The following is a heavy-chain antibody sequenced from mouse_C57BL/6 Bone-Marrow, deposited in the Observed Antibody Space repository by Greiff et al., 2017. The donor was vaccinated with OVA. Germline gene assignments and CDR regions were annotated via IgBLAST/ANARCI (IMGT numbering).Heavy chain of an antibody. J-gene: IGHJ2*01. CDR2: IYPGSGNT. CDR1: GYTFTDYY. Sequence: VQLQQSGAELVRPGASVKLSCKASGYTFTDYYINWVKQRPGQGLEWIARIYPGSGNTYYNEKFKGKATLTAEKSSSTAYMQLSSLTSEDSAVYFCARSPYGSSYAYFDYWGQGTTLTVSS. D-gene: IGHD1-1*01. CDR3: ARSPYGSSYAYFDY. V-gene: IGHV1-76*01.